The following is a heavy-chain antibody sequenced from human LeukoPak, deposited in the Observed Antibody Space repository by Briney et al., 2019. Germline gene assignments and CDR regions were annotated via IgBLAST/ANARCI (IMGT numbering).Heavy chain of an antibody. CDR2: IWYDGSNK. J-gene: IGHJ4*02. CDR1: GFTFSSYG. Sequence: GGSLRLSCAASGFTFSSYGMHWVRQAPGKGLEWVAVIWYDGSNKYYADSVKGRFTISRGNSKNTLYLQMNSLRAEDTAVYYCAKGIAVAGTGLGFDYWGQGTLVTVSS. CDR3: AKGIAVAGTGLGFDY. V-gene: IGHV3-33*06. D-gene: IGHD6-19*01.